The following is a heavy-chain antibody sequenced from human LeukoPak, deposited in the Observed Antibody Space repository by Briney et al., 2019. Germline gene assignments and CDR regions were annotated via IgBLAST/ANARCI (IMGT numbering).Heavy chain of an antibody. V-gene: IGHV5-51*01. CDR3: ARQDYYDSSTIDY. Sequence: GESLKISCQGSGYSFTSYWIGWVRQMPGKGLEWMGIIYPGDSDIRYSPSFQGQVTISADKSISTAYLQWSSLKASDTAMYYCARQDYYDSSTIDYWGQGTLVTVSS. D-gene: IGHD3-22*01. J-gene: IGHJ4*02. CDR1: GYSFTSYW. CDR2: IYPGDSDI.